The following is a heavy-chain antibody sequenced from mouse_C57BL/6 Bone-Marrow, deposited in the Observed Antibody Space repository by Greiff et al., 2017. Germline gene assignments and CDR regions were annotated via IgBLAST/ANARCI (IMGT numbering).Heavy chain of an antibody. CDR3: TTLYGGYYVPWFAY. V-gene: IGHV14-4*01. CDR2: IDPENGDT. CDR1: GFNIKDDY. Sequence: VHVKQSGAELVRPGASVKLSCTASGFNIKDDYMHWVKQRPEQGLEWIGWIDPENGDTEYASKFQGKATITADTSSNTAYLQLSSLTSEDTAVYYCTTLYGGYYVPWFAYWGQGTLVTVSA. D-gene: IGHD2-3*01. J-gene: IGHJ3*01.